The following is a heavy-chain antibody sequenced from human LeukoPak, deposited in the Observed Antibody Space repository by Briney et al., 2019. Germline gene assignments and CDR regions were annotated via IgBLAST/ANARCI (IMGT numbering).Heavy chain of an antibody. V-gene: IGHV3-21*05. CDR3: ARELVVVTTISGHY. CDR2: ISSSSSYT. D-gene: IGHD2-21*02. CDR1: GFTFSSYG. J-gene: IGHJ4*02. Sequence: GGSLRLSCEASGFTFSSYGMHWVRQAPGKGLEWVSYISSSSSYTNYADSVKGRFTISRDNAKNTLYLQMNSLRAGDTAVYYCARELVVVTTISGHYWGQGTLVTVSS.